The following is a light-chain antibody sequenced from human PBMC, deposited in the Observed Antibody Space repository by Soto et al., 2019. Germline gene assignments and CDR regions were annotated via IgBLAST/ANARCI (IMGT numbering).Light chain of an antibody. V-gene: IGKV3-11*01. CDR1: QSVNSH. J-gene: IGKJ4*01. CDR3: QQRSNWPPLT. CDR2: DAF. Sequence: EIVLTQSPATLSLSPGERATLSCRASQSVNSHLAWYQQKPGQPPRLLIHDAFNRVTGIPARFSGSGFGTDFTLTISSLEPEYFAVYYCQQRSNWPPLTFGGGTKVEIK.